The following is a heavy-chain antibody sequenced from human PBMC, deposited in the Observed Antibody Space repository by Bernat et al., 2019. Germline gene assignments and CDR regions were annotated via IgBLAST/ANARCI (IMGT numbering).Heavy chain of an antibody. V-gene: IGHV3-15*01. CDR3: TTGYGSDWYG. CDR1: GFQISDAW. D-gene: IGHD6-13*01. CDR2: IKRKIDGETI. Sequence: QMEESGGGLVKPGGSLRHSCVASGFQISDAWVSWVRQAPGKGLEWIANIKRKIDGETIDYAAPVKGRFSISRDDSKNTAFLQMNSLKTEDTAVYFCTTGYGSDWYGWGQGTLVTVSS. J-gene: IGHJ4*02.